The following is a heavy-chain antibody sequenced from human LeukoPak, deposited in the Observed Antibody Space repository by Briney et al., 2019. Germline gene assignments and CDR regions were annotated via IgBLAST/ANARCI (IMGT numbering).Heavy chain of an antibody. CDR1: GFTFSSYA. CDR2: ISGSGGST. D-gene: IGHD3-10*01. Sequence: GGSLRLSCAASGFTFSSYAMSWVRQAPGKGLEWVSAISGSGGSTYYADSVKGRFTISRDNSKNTLYLQMNSLRAEDTAVYYCACITMVRGVKPYYYYGMDVWGQGTTVTVSS. J-gene: IGHJ6*02. CDR3: ACITMVRGVKPYYYYGMDV. V-gene: IGHV3-23*01.